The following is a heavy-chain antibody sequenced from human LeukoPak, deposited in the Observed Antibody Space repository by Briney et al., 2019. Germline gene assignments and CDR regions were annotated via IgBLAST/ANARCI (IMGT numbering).Heavy chain of an antibody. CDR3: ARLDVGY. J-gene: IGHJ4*02. CDR1: GGSISSFY. Sequence: SETLSLTCAVSGGSISSFYWSCIRQPPGKGLEWIGYIYTSGSTNYNPYLKSRVTISVDTSKNQFSLKLSSVTAADTAVYYCARLDVGYWGQGTLVTVSS. CDR2: IYTSGST. V-gene: IGHV4-4*08.